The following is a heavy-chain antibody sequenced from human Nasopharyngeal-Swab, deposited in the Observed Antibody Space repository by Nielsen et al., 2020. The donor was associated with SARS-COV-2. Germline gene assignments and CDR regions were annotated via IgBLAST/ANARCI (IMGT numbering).Heavy chain of an antibody. CDR3: AKRLYGDL. J-gene: IGHJ2*01. CDR1: DFTFVHYA. CDR2: MTVGAGGT. V-gene: IGHV3-23*01. Sequence: GGTLSLAWAAGDFTFVHYAVIWVRQAPGKGLEWVSSMTVGAGGTSYADSVKGRFTISVDSSKNILYLQMNSLRAEDTAIYYCAKRLYGDLWGRGTLVTVSS. D-gene: IGHD2-8*01.